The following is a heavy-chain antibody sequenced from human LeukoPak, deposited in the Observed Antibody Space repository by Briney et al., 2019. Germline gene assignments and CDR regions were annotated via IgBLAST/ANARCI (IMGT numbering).Heavy chain of an antibody. V-gene: IGHV1-2*02. CDR3: ARDLGSGSYYYYYMDV. J-gene: IGHJ6*03. CDR2: INPNSGGT. D-gene: IGHD1-26*01. Sequence: ASVKVSCKASGYTFTGYYMHWVRQAPGQGLEWMGWINPNSGGTNYAQKFQGRVTTTRDTSISTAYMELSRLRSDDTAVYYCARDLGSGSYYYYYMDVWGKGTTVTVSS. CDR1: GYTFTGYY.